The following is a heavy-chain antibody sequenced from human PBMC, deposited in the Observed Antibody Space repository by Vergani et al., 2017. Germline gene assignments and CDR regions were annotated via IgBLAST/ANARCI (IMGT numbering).Heavy chain of an antibody. V-gene: IGHV3-11*04. D-gene: IGHD3-10*01. CDR2: ISRRGNLK. CDR3: ARPIMPGSGSYPFDY. J-gene: IGHJ4*02. Sequence: QEQLVESGGGLVKPGESLRLSCEASGFSFSDYYVTWIRQAPGKGLEWVAEISRRGNLKYNAESVKGLFTISRDNTKNSTYLQMNSLRVEDTAVYYCARPIMPGSGSYPFDYWGQGTQVTVSS. CDR1: GFSFSDYY.